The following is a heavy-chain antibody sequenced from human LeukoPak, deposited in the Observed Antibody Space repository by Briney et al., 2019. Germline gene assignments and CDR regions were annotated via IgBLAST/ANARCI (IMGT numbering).Heavy chain of an antibody. V-gene: IGHV3-7*01. CDR1: GFTFNKYW. CDR2: VNQDGSQK. D-gene: IGHD6-19*01. Sequence: GGSLTLSCSASGFTFNKYWMSWIRQLPGQGLEWVANVNQDGSQKYYVDSVKGRFTNSRDNARNLLYLQTNSLRAEDTAVYYCVRDVSSGWAFDYWGHGTLVTVSS. J-gene: IGHJ4*01. CDR3: VRDVSSGWAFDY.